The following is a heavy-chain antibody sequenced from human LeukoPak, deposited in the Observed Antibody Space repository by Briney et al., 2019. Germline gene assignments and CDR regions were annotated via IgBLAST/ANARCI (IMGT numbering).Heavy chain of an antibody. CDR3: ARENVAGTDYYYGMDV. CDR1: GFTFSSYS. CDR2: ISSSSSTI. V-gene: IGHV3-48*01. D-gene: IGHD6-19*01. J-gene: IGHJ6*02. Sequence: GGSLRLSCAASGFTFSSYSMNWVRQAPGKGLEWVSYISSSSSTIYYADSVKGRFTTSRDNAKNSLYLQMNSLRAEDTAVYYCARENVAGTDYYYGMDVWGQGTTVTVSS.